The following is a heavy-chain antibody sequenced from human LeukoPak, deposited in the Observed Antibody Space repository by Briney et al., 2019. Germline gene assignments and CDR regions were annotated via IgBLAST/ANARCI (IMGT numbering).Heavy chain of an antibody. CDR1: GDPISSYGDYSNYK. J-gene: IGHJ6*03. CDR2: VYYSGST. Sequence: PSETLSLTCTVSGDPISSYGDYSNYKWTWIRQPPGKGLEWIGYVYYSGSTNYNPSLKSRVTMSVDTSKNQFSLKLSSVTAADTAVYYCARDLRYFFWSGHPFNYYYYYMDVWGKGTTVTVSS. V-gene: IGHV4-61*01. D-gene: IGHD3-3*01. CDR3: ARDLRYFFWSGHPFNYYYYYMDV.